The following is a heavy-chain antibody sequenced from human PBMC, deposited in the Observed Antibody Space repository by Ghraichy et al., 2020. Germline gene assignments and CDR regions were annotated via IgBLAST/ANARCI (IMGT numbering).Heavy chain of an antibody. CDR2: ISSSGSTI. D-gene: IGHD4-17*01. V-gene: IGHV3-48*03. CDR1: GFTFSSYE. J-gene: IGHJ4*02. Sequence: GGSLRLSCAASGFTFSSYEMNWVRQAPGKGLEWVSYISSSGSTIYYADSLKGRFTISRDNAKNSLYLQMNSLRAEDTAVYYCARVDGDYYFDYWGQGTLVTVSS. CDR3: ARVDGDYYFDY.